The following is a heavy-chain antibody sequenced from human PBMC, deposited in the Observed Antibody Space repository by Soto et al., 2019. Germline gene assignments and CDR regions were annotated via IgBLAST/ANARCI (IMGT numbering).Heavy chain of an antibody. CDR1: GFTFSSYS. J-gene: IGHJ4*02. V-gene: IGHV3-48*01. D-gene: IGHD1-1*01. Sequence: EVQVVESGGGLVQPGGSLRLSCAASGFTFSSYSMNLVRQAPGKGLEWVSYSNGDESNIIYADSVKGRFTISRDNAKNSLYLQMSSLRGEYTAVYYCARDHNWAFDYWGQGILVSVSS. CDR3: ARDHNWAFDY. CDR2: SNGDESNI.